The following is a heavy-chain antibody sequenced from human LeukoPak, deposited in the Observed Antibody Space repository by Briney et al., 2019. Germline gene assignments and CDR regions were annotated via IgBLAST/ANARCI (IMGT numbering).Heavy chain of an antibody. CDR1: GFTFSSYW. D-gene: IGHD5-24*01. V-gene: IGHV3-74*01. Sequence: GGSLRLSCAASGFTFSSYWMHSVRHAPGKGLGWVSRINSDGSSTSYTDSVRGRFTISRDNAKNTLYLQMNSLRAEDTAVYYCARDNDGYGIDYWGQGTLVTVSS. CDR3: ARDNDGYGIDY. CDR2: INSDGSST. J-gene: IGHJ4*02.